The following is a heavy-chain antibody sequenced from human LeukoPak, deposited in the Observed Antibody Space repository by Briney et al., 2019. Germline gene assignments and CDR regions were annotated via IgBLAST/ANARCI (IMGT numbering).Heavy chain of an antibody. D-gene: IGHD5-18*01. Sequence: SETLSLTCAVYGGSFSGYYWSWIRQPPGKGLEWIGEINHSGSTNYNPSLKSRVTISVDTSKNQISLRVESMTAADTAVYYCVKAPTVAGSYGWFDPWGQGTLVTVSS. CDR2: INHSGST. CDR1: GGSFSGYY. J-gene: IGHJ5*02. V-gene: IGHV4-34*01. CDR3: VKAPTVAGSYGWFDP.